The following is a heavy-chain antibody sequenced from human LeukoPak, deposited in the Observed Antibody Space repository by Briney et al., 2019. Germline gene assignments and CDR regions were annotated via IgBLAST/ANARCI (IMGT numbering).Heavy chain of an antibody. CDR3: AREGTAGTNLNWFDP. J-gene: IGHJ5*02. V-gene: IGHV4-59*01. Sequence: ASETLSLTCTVSGGSISSYYWSWIRQPPGKGLKWIGYISYSGGTNFNPSLKSRVTISVDTSKNQFSLKLSSVTAADTAVYYCAREGTAGTNLNWFDPWGQGTLVTVSS. CDR1: GGSISSYY. D-gene: IGHD1-1*01. CDR2: ISYSGGT.